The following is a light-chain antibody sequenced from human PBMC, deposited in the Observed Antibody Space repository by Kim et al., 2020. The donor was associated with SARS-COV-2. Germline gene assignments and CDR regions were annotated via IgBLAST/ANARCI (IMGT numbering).Light chain of an antibody. V-gene: IGLV3-19*01. CDR3: NSRDNNNNHVL. CDR2: GKN. CDR1: SLRTSY. Sequence: SSELTQDPAVSVALGQTVRITCQGDSLRTSYATWYQQKAGQAPVLVIHGKNSRPSGIPDRFSGSTSGNTASLTITGARAEDEADYYCNSRDNNNNHVLFAGGTQLTVL. J-gene: IGLJ2*01.